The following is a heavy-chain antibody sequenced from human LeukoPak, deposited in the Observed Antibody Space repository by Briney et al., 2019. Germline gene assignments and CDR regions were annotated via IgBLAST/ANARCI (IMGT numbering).Heavy chain of an antibody. J-gene: IGHJ4*02. D-gene: IGHD3-9*01. CDR2: ISSSSSYI. V-gene: IGHV3-21*04. Sequence: GGSLRLSCAASGFTFSSYSMNWVRQAPGKGLEWVSSISSSSSYIYYADSVKGRFTISRDNSKNTLYLQMNSLRAEDTAVYYCAKDREGLRYFDWTDKGSPFDYWGQGTLVTVSS. CDR1: GFTFSSYS. CDR3: AKDREGLRYFDWTDKGSPFDY.